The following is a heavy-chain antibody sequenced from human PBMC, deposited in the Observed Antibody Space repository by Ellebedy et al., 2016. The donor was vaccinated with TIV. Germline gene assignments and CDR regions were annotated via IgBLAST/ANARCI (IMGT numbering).Heavy chain of an antibody. Sequence: GESLKISCAASGFTFSSYSMNWVRQAPGKGLEWVSGITDSGRDTYYADSVKGRFTISRDNSKNTLYLQMNSLRAEDTAVYYCARDGGRDHGMDVWGQGTTVTVSS. D-gene: IGHD5-24*01. V-gene: IGHV3-23*01. J-gene: IGHJ6*02. CDR1: GFTFSSYS. CDR2: ITDSGRDT. CDR3: ARDGGRDHGMDV.